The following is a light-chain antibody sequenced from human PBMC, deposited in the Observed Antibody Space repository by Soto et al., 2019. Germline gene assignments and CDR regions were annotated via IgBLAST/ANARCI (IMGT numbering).Light chain of an antibody. CDR2: EVN. CDR3: FSFPTTSTHA. J-gene: IGLJ1*01. V-gene: IGLV2-14*01. CDR1: SSDIGAYDY. Sequence: QSALTQPASLSGSPGQSITISCTGTSSDIGAYDYVSWFQQHPGKAPKLMISEVNNRPSGVSNRFSGSKSGNTAYLTISGLQVEDEAEYFCFSFPTTSTHAFGTGTKVTVL.